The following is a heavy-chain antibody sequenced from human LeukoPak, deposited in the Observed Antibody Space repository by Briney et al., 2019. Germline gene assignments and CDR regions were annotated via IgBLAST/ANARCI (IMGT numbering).Heavy chain of an antibody. CDR2: IFHRGNT. V-gene: IGHV4-38-2*02. CDR1: GGSISSGYY. D-gene: IGHD4-23*01. CDR3: ARASPPDLGGQGDFGC. Sequence: PSETLSLTCTVSGGSISSGYYWGFIRQPPGKDLEWIGHIFHRGNTYYNPSLRSRVTISVDTSKNHYSLKLRSVTAADTAVYYCARASPPDLGGQGDFGCWGQGTLVTVSS. J-gene: IGHJ4*02.